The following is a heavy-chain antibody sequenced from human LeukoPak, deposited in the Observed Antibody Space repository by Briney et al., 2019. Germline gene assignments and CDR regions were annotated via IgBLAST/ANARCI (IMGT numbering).Heavy chain of an antibody. CDR2: FDPEDGET. Sequence: ASVKVSCKVSGYTLTELSMHWVRQAPGKGLEWMGGFDPEDGETIYAQKFQGRVTMTEDTSTDTAYMELSSLRSEDTAVYYCATFPWPSSGSYYYYFDYWGQGTLVTVSS. CDR1: GYTLTELS. D-gene: IGHD3-10*01. V-gene: IGHV1-24*01. CDR3: ATFPWPSSGSYYYYFDY. J-gene: IGHJ4*02.